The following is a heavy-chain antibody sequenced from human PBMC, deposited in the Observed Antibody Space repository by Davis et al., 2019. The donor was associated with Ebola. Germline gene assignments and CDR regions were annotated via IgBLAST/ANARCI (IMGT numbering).Heavy chain of an antibody. J-gene: IGHJ4*02. CDR1: GFSLRNYA. CDR3: ARVGYSSGWYDY. CDR2: INYGSEST. Sequence: GESLKISCAASGFSLRNYAVSWVRQAPGKGLEWVSTINYGSESTYFADSVKGRFTISRDNSKNTLYLQMNSLRAEDTAVYYCARVGYSSGWYDYWGQGTLVTVSS. V-gene: IGHV3-23*01. D-gene: IGHD6-19*01.